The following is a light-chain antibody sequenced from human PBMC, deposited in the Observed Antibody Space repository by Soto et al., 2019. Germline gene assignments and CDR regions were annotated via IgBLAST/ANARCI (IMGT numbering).Light chain of an antibody. CDR1: KLGDKY. CDR2: QDS. Sequence: SYELTQPPSVSMSPGQTASITCSGDKLGDKYACWYQQKPGQSPVLVIYQDSKRPSGIPERFSGSNSGNTATLTIRGTQAMDEADYYCQAWDGSTVVFGGGTKLTVL. J-gene: IGLJ2*01. CDR3: QAWDGSTVV. V-gene: IGLV3-1*01.